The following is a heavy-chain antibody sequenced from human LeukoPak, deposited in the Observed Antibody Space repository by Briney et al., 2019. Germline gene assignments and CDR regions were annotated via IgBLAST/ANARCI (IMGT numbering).Heavy chain of an antibody. D-gene: IGHD2-2*01. CDR1: GFTFSSYW. J-gene: IGHJ5*02. CDR3: ARVREYQLLLYDWFDP. CDR2: INSDGSST. V-gene: IGHV3-74*01. Sequence: GGSLRLSCAASGFTFSSYWMHWVRQAPGKGLVWVSRINSDGSSTSYADSVKGRFTISRDNAKNTLYLQMNSLRAEDTAVYYCARVREYQLLLYDWFDPWGQGTLVTVSS.